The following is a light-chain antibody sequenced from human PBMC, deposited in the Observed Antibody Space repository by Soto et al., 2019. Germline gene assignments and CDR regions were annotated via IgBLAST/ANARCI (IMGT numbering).Light chain of an antibody. J-gene: IGKJ5*01. CDR2: DVS. CDR1: QDISNC. CDR3: QQYDSLPLT. V-gene: IGKV1-33*01. Sequence: DIQMTQSPLSLSVSVGYRFTITCQASQDISNCLHWFQQKPGKAPQLLIFDVSNLQTGVPSRFSGGGSGTDFALTISSLEPEDIATYYCQQYDSLPLTFGQGTRLEIK.